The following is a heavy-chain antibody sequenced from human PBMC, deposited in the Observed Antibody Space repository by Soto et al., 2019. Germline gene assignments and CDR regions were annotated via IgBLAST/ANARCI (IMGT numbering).Heavy chain of an antibody. Sequence: QVQLVESGGGVVQPGRSLRLSCAASGFTFSSYAMHWVRQAPGKGLEWVAVISYDGSNKYYADSVKGRFTISRDNSKNTLYLQMNSLRAEDTAVYYCARGRWDYYDSSSFQHWGQGTLVTVSS. CDR2: ISYDGSNK. J-gene: IGHJ1*01. CDR3: ARGRWDYYDSSSFQH. CDR1: GFTFSSYA. D-gene: IGHD3-22*01. V-gene: IGHV3-30-3*01.